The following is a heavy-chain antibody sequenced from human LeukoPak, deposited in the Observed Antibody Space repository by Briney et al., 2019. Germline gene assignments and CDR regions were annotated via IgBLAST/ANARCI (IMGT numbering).Heavy chain of an antibody. Sequence: GGSLRLSCAASGFTFDDYAMHWVRQAPGKGLEWVSGISWNSGSIGYADSVKGRFTISRDNAKNSLYLQMNSLRAEDTALYYCAKDMKGGYSYGHTFDYWGQGTLVTVSS. J-gene: IGHJ4*02. CDR1: GFTFDDYA. CDR2: ISWNSGSI. V-gene: IGHV3-9*01. D-gene: IGHD5-18*01. CDR3: AKDMKGGYSYGHTFDY.